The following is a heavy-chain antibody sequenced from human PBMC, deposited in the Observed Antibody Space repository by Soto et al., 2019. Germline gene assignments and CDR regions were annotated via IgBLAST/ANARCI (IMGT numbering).Heavy chain of an antibody. CDR3: ARDRPPDF. V-gene: IGHV1-2*02. J-gene: IGHJ4*02. CDR1: GYTFTGYY. CDR2: INPNTGGT. D-gene: IGHD6-6*01. Sequence: ASVKVSCKASGYTFTGYYMHWVRQAPGQGLEWMGWINPNTGGTNYAQNFQGRVTMTRDTSISTAYMELSRLTSDETAVYYCARDRPPDFWGQGTPVTVSS.